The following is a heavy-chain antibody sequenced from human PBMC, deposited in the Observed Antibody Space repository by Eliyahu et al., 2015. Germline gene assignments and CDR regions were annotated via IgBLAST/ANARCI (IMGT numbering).Heavy chain of an antibody. CDR1: GFXFSDXG. V-gene: IGHV3-30*02. CDR2: IRYNGNNK. D-gene: IGHD3-10*01. CDR3: AKDFGGSRLYGSGSFTDH. J-gene: IGHJ4*02. Sequence: QVQLVESGGGVAQPGGSLRLSCAASGFXFSDXGXHWVRQSPGKGLERVAFIRYNGNNKDYAEFVKGRFTISRDNSKNTLYLQLNSLRPEDTAVYYCAKDFGGSRLYGSGSFTDHWGQGTLVTVSS.